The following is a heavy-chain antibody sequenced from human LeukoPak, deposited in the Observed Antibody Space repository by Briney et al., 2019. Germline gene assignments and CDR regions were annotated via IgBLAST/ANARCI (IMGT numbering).Heavy chain of an antibody. CDR3: AKQLGYCSDGSCYFPY. D-gene: IGHD2-15*01. CDR1: GFTFSSSA. J-gene: IGHJ4*02. Sequence: GGSLRLSCAASGFTFSSSAMRWVRQAPGKGLEWVSAISNNGGYTYYADSVQGRFTISRDNSKSTLCLQMNSLRAEDTAVYYCAKQLGYCSDGSCYFPYWGQGTLVTVSS. V-gene: IGHV3-23*01. CDR2: ISNNGGYT.